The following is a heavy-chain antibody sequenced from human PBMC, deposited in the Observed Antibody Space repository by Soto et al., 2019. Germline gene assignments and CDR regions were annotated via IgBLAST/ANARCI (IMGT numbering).Heavy chain of an antibody. D-gene: IGHD1-1*01. V-gene: IGHV3-23*01. CDR2: INPSGEST. CDR3: ARDTSWNDLVWWFDP. Sequence: WVRQAPGKGLAWVSSINPSGESTYYAESVKGRFTISRDNSKNMLSLQMNSLTAEDTAVYYCARDTSWNDLVWWFDPWGQGTLVTV. J-gene: IGHJ5*02.